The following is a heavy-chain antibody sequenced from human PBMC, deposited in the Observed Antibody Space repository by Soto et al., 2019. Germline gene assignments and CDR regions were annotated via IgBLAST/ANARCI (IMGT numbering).Heavy chain of an antibody. D-gene: IGHD3-22*01. V-gene: IGHV1-69*13. CDR2: ITPILCTA. Sequence: SVQVSCKASGGTFSAYAISCVRQPPGQGLESIAGITPILCTANYAQKLQGTVSITAHESTSTPYMELSRLTFEDTAVYYCAIGVDSDDSSATSRSCDSRGHGTLVTVSS. CDR1: GGTFSAYA. J-gene: IGHJ5*01. CDR3: AIGVDSDDSSATSRSCDS.